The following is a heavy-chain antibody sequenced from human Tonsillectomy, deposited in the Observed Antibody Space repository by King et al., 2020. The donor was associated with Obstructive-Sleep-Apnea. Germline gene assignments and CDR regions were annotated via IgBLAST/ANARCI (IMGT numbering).Heavy chain of an antibody. Sequence: VQLVESGGGFVKPGGSLTLSCAASEFIFSNILINWVCQAPGKRLEGVGRIKSKSEGGVTDHAVPLKGRFTSSRDDSKNTLYLQMNSLKTEDTAVYYCTTTPPYCSAGKCYYNDYWGQGTLVTVSS. CDR1: EFIFSNIL. J-gene: IGHJ4*02. V-gene: IGHV3-15*01. CDR2: IKSKSEGGVT. CDR3: TTTPPYCSAGKCYYNDY. D-gene: IGHD2-15*01.